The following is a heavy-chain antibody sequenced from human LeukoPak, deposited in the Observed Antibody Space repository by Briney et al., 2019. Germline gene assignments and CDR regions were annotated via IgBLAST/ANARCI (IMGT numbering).Heavy chain of an antibody. J-gene: IGHJ4*02. Sequence: SETLSLTCAVYGGSFSGYYWGWIRQPPGKGLEWIGEINHSGSTNYNPSLKSRVTISVDTSKNQFSLKLSSVTAADTAVYYCARAPARGSGYYIDYWGQGTLVTVSS. CDR3: ARAPARGSGYYIDY. V-gene: IGHV4-34*01. D-gene: IGHD3-22*01. CDR2: INHSGST. CDR1: GGSFSGYY.